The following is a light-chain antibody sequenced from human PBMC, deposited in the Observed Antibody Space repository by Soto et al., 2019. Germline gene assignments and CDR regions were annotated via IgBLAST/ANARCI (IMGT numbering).Light chain of an antibody. V-gene: IGLV2-8*01. J-gene: IGLJ3*02. Sequence: QSALTQPPSASGSRGQSVTISCTGTSSDVGSDDYVSWYQQHPGKAPKLMIYADTKRPSGVPDRFSASKSGTSASLGIAGLQAEDEADYYCQSYDSSLSQSVFGGGTKLTVL. CDR3: QSYDSSLSQSV. CDR1: SSDVGSDDY. CDR2: ADT.